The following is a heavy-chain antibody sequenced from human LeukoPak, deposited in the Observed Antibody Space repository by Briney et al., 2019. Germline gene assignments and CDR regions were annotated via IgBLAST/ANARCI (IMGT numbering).Heavy chain of an antibody. CDR1: EFTFSTYA. V-gene: IGHV3-30*02. CDR3: AKHPYNWNANYYMHV. CDR2: ISYDGSNK. J-gene: IGHJ6*03. Sequence: GGSLRLSCAASEFTFSTYAIYWVRQAPGKGLEWVAFISYDGSNKHYADSVKGRFSISRDNSQNMVYLQMNSLGAEDTAVYYCAKHPYNWNANYYMHVWGKGTTVTVSS. D-gene: IGHD1-20*01.